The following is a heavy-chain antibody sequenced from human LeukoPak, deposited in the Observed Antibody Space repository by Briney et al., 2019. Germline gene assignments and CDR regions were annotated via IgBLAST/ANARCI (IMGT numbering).Heavy chain of an antibody. V-gene: IGHV3-21*01. CDR1: RFTFSSYN. D-gene: IGHD1-26*01. J-gene: IGHJ4*02. Sequence: GGSLRLSCAASRFTFSSYNMNWVRQAPGKGLEWVSCITTSGTYIYYADSVKGRFTISRDNAKNSLYLQMNSLRAEDTAVYYCARDGPEGSGSYLNYWGQGTLVTVSS. CDR3: ARDGPEGSGSYLNY. CDR2: ITTSGTYI.